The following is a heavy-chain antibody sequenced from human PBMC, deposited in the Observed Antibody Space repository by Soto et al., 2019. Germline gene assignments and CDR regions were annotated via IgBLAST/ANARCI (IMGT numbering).Heavy chain of an antibody. CDR2: INDDGSST. D-gene: IGHD1-1*01. V-gene: IGHV3-74*01. J-gene: IGHJ4*02. CDR1: GFTFSIYW. CDR3: TRGPRSTSTGTGAF. Sequence: PGGSLRLSCAASGFTFSIYWMHWVRQVPGKGPEWVSRINDDGSSTNYADSAKGRFTISRDNAKNTLYLQMNDLRAEATAVYSCTRGPRSTSTGTGAFWGQGTLVTVSS.